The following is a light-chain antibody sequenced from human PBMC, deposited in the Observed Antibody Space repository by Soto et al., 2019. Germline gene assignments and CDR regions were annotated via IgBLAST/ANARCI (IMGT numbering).Light chain of an antibody. V-gene: IGLV2-14*01. Sequence: QSALTQPASVSGSPGQSITISCTGTSSDVGGYNYVSWYQQHPGKAPKLMIYEVSNRPSGVSNRFSGSKSGSSASLTISWLQADDEADYYGSSYTGSSTLVVFAGGTKLTVL. J-gene: IGLJ2*01. CDR1: SSDVGGYNY. CDR3: SSYTGSSTLVV. CDR2: EVS.